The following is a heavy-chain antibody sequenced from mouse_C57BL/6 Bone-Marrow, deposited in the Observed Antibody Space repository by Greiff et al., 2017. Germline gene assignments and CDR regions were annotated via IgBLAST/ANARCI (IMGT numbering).Heavy chain of an antibody. CDR1: GFTFSDFY. CDR2: SRNKANDYTT. Sequence: EVKLMESGGGLVQSGRSLRLSCATSGFTFSDFYMEWVRQAPGKGLEWIAASRNKANDYTTEYSASVKGRFIVSRDTSQSILYLQMKALRAEDTAIYYCARDNYYGSSYAMYYWGQGTSVTVSS. J-gene: IGHJ4*01. CDR3: ARDNYYGSSYAMYY. D-gene: IGHD1-1*01. V-gene: IGHV7-1*01.